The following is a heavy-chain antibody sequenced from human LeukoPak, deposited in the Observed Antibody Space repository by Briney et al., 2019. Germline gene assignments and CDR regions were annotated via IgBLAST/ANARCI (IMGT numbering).Heavy chain of an antibody. Sequence: QAGGSLRLSCAASGFTFSIYAMSWVRQAPGKGLEWVSCISGSGGITYYADSVKGQFNISRDNSKNTLYLHMNSLRGEDTAVYYCAKLGSIATMDVWGKGTTVTVSS. CDR1: GFTFSIYA. CDR2: ISGSGGIT. CDR3: AKLGSIATMDV. J-gene: IGHJ6*03. D-gene: IGHD3-16*01. V-gene: IGHV3-23*01.